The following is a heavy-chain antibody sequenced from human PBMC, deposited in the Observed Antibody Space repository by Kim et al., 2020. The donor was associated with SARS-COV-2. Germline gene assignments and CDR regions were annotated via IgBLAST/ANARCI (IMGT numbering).Heavy chain of an antibody. CDR2: IDTNTGNP. Sequence: ASVKVSCKASGYTFTNNPINWVRQAPGQGLEWMGWIDTNTGNPTYAQDFTGRFVFSLDTSVSTAYLQISSLKTDDTAVYFCARDSITISGTVDYWGQGTLVTVSS. D-gene: IGHD1-20*01. V-gene: IGHV7-4-1*02. J-gene: IGHJ4*02. CDR3: ARDSITISGTVDY. CDR1: GYTFTNNP.